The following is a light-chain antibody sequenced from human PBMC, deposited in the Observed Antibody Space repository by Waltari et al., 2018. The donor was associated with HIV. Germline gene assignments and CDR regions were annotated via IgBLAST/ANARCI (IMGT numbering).Light chain of an antibody. CDR1: ISDIRTYNS. V-gene: IGLV2-14*03. CDR2: GVS. J-gene: IGLJ1*01. CDR3: SSYTTTATLV. Sequence: QPALTQPAYASGSPGQSITISCTGGISDIRTYNSVAWYQQHPGKTPTLVIYGVSNRPSGVSNRFSGSKSGNTASLTISGLHPDDEADYYCSSYTTTATLVFGTGTKVTVL.